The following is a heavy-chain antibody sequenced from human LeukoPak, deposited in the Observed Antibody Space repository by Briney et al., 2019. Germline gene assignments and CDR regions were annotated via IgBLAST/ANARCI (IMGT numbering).Heavy chain of an antibody. CDR1: GYTFTSYY. CDR2: INPSGGST. V-gene: IGHV1-46*01. CDR3: ARDQRTYYYGSGDYYYYMDV. J-gene: IGHJ6*03. D-gene: IGHD3-10*01. Sequence: ASVKVSCKASGYTFTSYYMHWVRQAPGQGREWMGRINPSGGSTSYAQKSQGRVTITRDTSTSTVYMELSSMRSEDTAVYYCARDQRTYYYGSGDYYYYMDVWGKGTTVTISS.